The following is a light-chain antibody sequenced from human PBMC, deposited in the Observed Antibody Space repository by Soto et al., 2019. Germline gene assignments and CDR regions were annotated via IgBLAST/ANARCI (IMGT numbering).Light chain of an antibody. CDR1: QYISNN. J-gene: IGKJ5*01. Sequence: EIAMTQSPATLSVSLGERATLSCRASQYISNNLAWYQKRPGQAPSLLIYGASTRATGVPARFSGSGSGTHFLLIISGLQSEDSAVYYCQQYNHWSSITFGQGTRLEIK. CDR2: GAS. V-gene: IGKV3-15*01. CDR3: QQYNHWSSIT.